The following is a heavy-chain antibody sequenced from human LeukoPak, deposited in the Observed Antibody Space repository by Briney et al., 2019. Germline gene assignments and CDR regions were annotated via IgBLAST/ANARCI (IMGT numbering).Heavy chain of an antibody. D-gene: IGHD3-3*01. CDR2: ISGDGTRT. CDR3: ARDQYDTWSRRGNFDS. V-gene: IGHV3-23*01. Sequence: PGGSLRLSCAASGFSFSSYAMTWARQAPVKGLEWVSAISGDGTRTYYADSVKGRFTISRDNTKNSLYLQMNSLRAEDTAVFYCARDQYDTWSRRGNFDSWGQGTLVIVSS. J-gene: IGHJ4*02. CDR1: GFSFSSYA.